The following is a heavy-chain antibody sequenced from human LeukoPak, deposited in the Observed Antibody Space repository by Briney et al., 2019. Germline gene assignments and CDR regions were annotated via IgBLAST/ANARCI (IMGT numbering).Heavy chain of an antibody. CDR3: VREGLERRTNFDY. J-gene: IGHJ4*02. CDR1: GFTFTSHA. Sequence: GGSLRLSCSASGFTFTSHAMHWVRQAPGKGVQYVSGISMNVQTTYYAGSVKGRFTISRDSSKNTVYLQMNSLTAEDTAVYYCVREGLERRTNFDYWGQGTLVSVSS. D-gene: IGHD1-1*01. CDR2: ISMNVQTT. V-gene: IGHV3-64D*06.